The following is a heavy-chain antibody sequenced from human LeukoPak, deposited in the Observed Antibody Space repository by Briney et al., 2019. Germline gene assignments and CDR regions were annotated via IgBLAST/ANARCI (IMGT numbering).Heavy chain of an antibody. CDR1: GGSFSGYY. V-gene: IGHV4-34*01. Sequence: PSETLSLTRAVYGGSFSGYYWSWIRQPPGKGLEWIGEINHSGSTNYNPSLKSRVTISVDTSKNQFSLKLSSVTAADTAVYYCARVPIVVVAATDYFDYWGQGTLVTVSS. D-gene: IGHD2-15*01. CDR2: INHSGST. J-gene: IGHJ4*02. CDR3: ARVPIVVVAATDYFDY.